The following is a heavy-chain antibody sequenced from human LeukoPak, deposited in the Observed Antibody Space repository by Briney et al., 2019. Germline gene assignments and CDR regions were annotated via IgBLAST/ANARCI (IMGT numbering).Heavy chain of an antibody. CDR1: GGSMCINNW. CDR3: ARVNINSQHSRDY. J-gene: IGHJ4*02. Sequence: KVSETLSLTCAVSGGSMCINNWGGWVGQPPGKGLEWIGEIYHGGSPHYNPSLKSRVTRSVDKSRNHFSLNLSSVTPADTAVDYWARVNINSQHSRDYWGQGTLVTVSS. V-gene: IGHV4-4*02. D-gene: IGHD2-2*01. CDR2: IYHGGSP.